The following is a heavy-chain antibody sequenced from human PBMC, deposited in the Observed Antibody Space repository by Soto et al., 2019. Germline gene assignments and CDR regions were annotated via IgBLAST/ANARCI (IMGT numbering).Heavy chain of an antibody. CDR2: IYWDDDK. J-gene: IGHJ4*02. CDR1: GFSLSTSGVG. Sequence: QITLKESGPPLVEPTQTLTLTCTFSGFSLSTSGVGVAWIRQPPGKALEWLALIYWDDDKRYSPSLKSRLTNTKDTSKNQVVLTMTNMDPVDTATYSCAHSLSTIIVGGVFFDYWGQGTLVTVSS. V-gene: IGHV2-5*02. CDR3: AHSLSTIIVGGVFFDY. D-gene: IGHD3-22*01.